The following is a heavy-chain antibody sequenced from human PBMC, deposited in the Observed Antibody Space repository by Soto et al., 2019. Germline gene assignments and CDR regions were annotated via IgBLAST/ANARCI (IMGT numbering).Heavy chain of an antibody. Sequence: KPSETLSLTCAVYGGSFSGYYWSWIRQPPGKGLEWIGEINHSGSTNYNPSLKSRVTISVDTSKNQFSLKLSSVTAADTAVYYCARGEGYCSSTSCQKRRHFGYWGQGTLVTVSS. CDR2: INHSGST. CDR3: ARGEGYCSSTSCQKRRHFGY. CDR1: GGSFSGYY. V-gene: IGHV4-34*01. D-gene: IGHD2-2*01. J-gene: IGHJ4*02.